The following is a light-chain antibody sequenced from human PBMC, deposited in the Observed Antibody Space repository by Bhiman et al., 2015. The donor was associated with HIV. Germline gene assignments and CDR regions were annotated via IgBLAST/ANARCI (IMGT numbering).Light chain of an antibody. CDR2: YDN. V-gene: IGLV3-21*04. Sequence: SYVLTQPPSVSVAPGKTARITCGENNIGSKSVHWYQQKPGQAPVLVIYYDNDRPSGIPERFSGSNSGNTATLTISRVEAGDEADYYCQVWDSSSVLFGGGTKLTVL. CDR3: QVWDSSSVL. CDR1: NIGSKS. J-gene: IGLJ2*01.